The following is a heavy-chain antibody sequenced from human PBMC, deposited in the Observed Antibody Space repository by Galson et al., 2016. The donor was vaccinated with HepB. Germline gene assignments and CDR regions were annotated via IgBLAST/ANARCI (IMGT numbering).Heavy chain of an antibody. D-gene: IGHD2-21*01. V-gene: IGHV4-59*01. CDR1: GGSISTYY. CDR3: ARYSAGSFDL. J-gene: IGHJ2*01. CDR2: IYYSGST. Sequence: SETLSLTCTVSGGSISTYYWNWIRQPPGKGLEWIGYIYYSGSTNYNPSLKSRVTLSVDTSKNQFSLKLTSVTAADTAVYYCARYSAGSFDLWGRGTLVTVSS.